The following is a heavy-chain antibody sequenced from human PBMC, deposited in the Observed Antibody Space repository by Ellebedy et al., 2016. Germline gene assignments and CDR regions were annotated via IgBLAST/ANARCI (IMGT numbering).Heavy chain of an antibody. D-gene: IGHD3-9*01. CDR2: ISWNSGSI. J-gene: IGHJ4*02. CDR3: ARDGPLRYFDWLHLDY. Sequence: SLKISXAASGFTFDDYAMHWVRQAPGKGLEWVSGISWNSGSIGYADSVKGRFTISRDNAKNSLYLQMNSLRAEDTAVYYCARDGPLRYFDWLHLDYWGQGTLVTVSS. CDR1: GFTFDDYA. V-gene: IGHV3-9*01.